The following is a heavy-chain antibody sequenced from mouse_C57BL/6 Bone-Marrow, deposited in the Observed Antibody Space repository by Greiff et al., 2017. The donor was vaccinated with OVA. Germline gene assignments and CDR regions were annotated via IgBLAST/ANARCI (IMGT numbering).Heavy chain of an antibody. Sequence: VQLQQSGPELVKPGASVKISCKASGYAFSSSWMNWVKQRPGKGLEWIGRIYPGDGDTNYNGKFKGKATLTADKSSSTAYMQLSSLTSEDSAVYFCHYYGSSYWYFDVWGTGTTVTVSS. J-gene: IGHJ1*03. CDR2: IYPGDGDT. V-gene: IGHV1-82*01. D-gene: IGHD1-1*01. CDR1: GYAFSSSW. CDR3: HYYGSSYWYFDV.